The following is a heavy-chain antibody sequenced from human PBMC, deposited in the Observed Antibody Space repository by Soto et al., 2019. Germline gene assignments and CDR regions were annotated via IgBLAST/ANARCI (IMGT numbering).Heavy chain of an antibody. J-gene: IGHJ4*02. D-gene: IGHD5-18*01. CDR2: INSDGSST. CDR1: GFTFSSYW. V-gene: IGHV3-74*01. CDR3: ARDPGYSYGPPDY. Sequence: GGSLRLSCAASGFTFSSYWMHWVRQAPGKGLVWVSRINSDGSSTSYADSVKGRFTISRDNAKNSLYLQMNSLRDEDTAVYYCARDPGYSYGPPDYWGQGTLVTVSS.